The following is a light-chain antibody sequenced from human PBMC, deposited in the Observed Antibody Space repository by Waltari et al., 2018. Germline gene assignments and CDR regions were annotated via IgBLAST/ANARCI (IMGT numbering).Light chain of an antibody. CDR1: GSDVWGYDY. J-gene: IGLJ2*01. Sequence: QSDLTPPASVSGSPGQAIIISCTGTGSDVWGYDYGSWYQQYPGKAPRLIIYDVYNRPSGVSNRFSGSKSDNTASLTISGLQAEDESVYYCSSYTSSGVVFGGGTKLTVL. CDR2: DVY. CDR3: SSYTSSGVV. V-gene: IGLV2-14*01.